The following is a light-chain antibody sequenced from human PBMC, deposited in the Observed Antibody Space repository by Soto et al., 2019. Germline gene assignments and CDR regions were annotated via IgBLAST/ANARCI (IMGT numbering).Light chain of an antibody. CDR2: EVT. Sequence: QSALTRPASVSGSPGQSITISCTGTSSDVGGYNSVSWYQQYPGKAPKLIIYEVTNRPSGVSDRFSGSKSGRTASLTISGLQTEDESTYYCSSYTITSTLIFGGGTKLTVL. CDR3: SSYTITSTLI. V-gene: IGLV2-14*03. CDR1: SSDVGGYNS. J-gene: IGLJ2*01.